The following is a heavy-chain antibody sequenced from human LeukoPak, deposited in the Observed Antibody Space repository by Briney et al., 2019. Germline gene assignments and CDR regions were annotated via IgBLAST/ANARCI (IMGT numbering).Heavy chain of an antibody. V-gene: IGHV3-23*01. CDR3: AFRYIVMVVAATAFDY. D-gene: IGHD2-15*01. Sequence: GGSLRLSCAASGFTFSSYATSWVRQAPGKGLEWVSAISGSGGSTYYADSVKGRFTISRDNSKNTLYLQMNSLRAEDTAVYYCAFRYIVMVVAATAFDYWGQGTLVTVSS. CDR1: GFTFSSYA. CDR2: ISGSGGST. J-gene: IGHJ4*02.